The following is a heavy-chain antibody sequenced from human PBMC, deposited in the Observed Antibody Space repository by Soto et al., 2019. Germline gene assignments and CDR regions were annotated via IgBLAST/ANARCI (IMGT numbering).Heavy chain of an antibody. CDR1: GGSISSYY. CDR2: IYYSGST. Sequence: LPETLSLTCTVSGGSISSYYWSWIRQPPGKGLEWIGYIYYSGSTNYNPSLKSRVTISVDTSKNQFSLKLSSVTAADTAVYYCARHGAAESFDYWGQGTLVTVSS. D-gene: IGHD6-13*01. J-gene: IGHJ4*02. CDR3: ARHGAAESFDY. V-gene: IGHV4-59*08.